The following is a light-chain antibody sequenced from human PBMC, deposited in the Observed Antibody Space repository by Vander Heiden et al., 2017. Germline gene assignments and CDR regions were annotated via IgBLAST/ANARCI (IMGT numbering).Light chain of an antibody. V-gene: IGLV2-11*02. J-gene: IGLJ2*01. CDR2: DVS. CDR3: CSYAGSYTLV. Sequence: QSARTQPRSVSGFPGQSRTISRTGISRSVGGDNHVSWYQQHPGKAPKLMIYDVSRRPSGVPDRFSGSKSGKTASLTISGLQAEDEADYHCCSYAGSYTLVFGGGTKLTVL. CDR1: SRSVGGDNH.